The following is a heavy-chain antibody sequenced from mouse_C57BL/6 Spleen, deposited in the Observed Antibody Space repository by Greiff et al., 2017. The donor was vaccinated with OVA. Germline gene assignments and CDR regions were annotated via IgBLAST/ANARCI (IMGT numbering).Heavy chain of an antibody. CDR3: ARSGSYVDY. V-gene: IGHV1-82*01. D-gene: IGHD3-1*01. CDR1: GYAFSSSW. J-gene: IGHJ2*01. Sequence: VQLQQSGPELVKPGASVKLSCKASGYAFSSSWMNWVKQRPGKGLEWIGRIYPGDGDTNYNGKFKGKATLTADKSSSTAYMQLRSLTSEDSAVYYCARSGSYVDYWGQGTTLTVSS. CDR2: IYPGDGDT.